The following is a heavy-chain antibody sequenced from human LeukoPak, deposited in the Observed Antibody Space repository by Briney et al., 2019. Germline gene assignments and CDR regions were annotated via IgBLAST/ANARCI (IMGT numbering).Heavy chain of an antibody. D-gene: IGHD5-12*01. J-gene: IGHJ6*03. CDR3: ARHPLSRGYSGYDSDYYYYYMDV. CDR2: IYPGDSDT. CDR1: GYSFTSYW. Sequence: GESLKISCKGSGYSFTSYWIGWVRQMPGKGLEWMGIIYPGDSDTRYSPSFQGQVTISADKSISTAYLQWSSLKASDTAMYYCARHPLSRGYSGYDSDYYYYYMDVWGKGTTVTVSS. V-gene: IGHV5-51*01.